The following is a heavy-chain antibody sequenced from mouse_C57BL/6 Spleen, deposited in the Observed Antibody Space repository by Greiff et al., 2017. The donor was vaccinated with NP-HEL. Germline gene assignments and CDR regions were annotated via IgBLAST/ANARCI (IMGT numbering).Heavy chain of an antibody. CDR3: ARGDYDVPMDY. CDR1: GYTFTSYW. CDR2: IYPGSGST. J-gene: IGHJ4*01. V-gene: IGHV1-55*01. D-gene: IGHD2-4*01. Sequence: QVQLQQSGAELVKPGASVKMSCKASGYTFTSYWITWVKQRPGQGLEWIGDIYPGSGSTNYNEKFKSKATLTVDTSSSTAYMQLSSLTSEDSAVYYCARGDYDVPMDYWGQGTSVTVSS.